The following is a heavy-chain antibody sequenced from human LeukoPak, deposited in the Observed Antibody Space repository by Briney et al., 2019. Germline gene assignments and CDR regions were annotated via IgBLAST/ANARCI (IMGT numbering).Heavy chain of an antibody. CDR1: GDIVSSNSAG. D-gene: IGHD6-13*01. J-gene: IGHJ5*02. V-gene: IGHV6-1*01. CDR3: ARDPGTAAATSWVNWFDP. Sequence: SQTLSLTCAISGDIVSSNSAGWNWIRLSPSRGLEWLGMTYYRSKWYNDYAVSVKSRITINPDTSKNQFSLQLNSVTPEDTAVYYCARDPGTAAATSWVNWFDPWGQGTLVTVSS. CDR2: TYYRSKWYN.